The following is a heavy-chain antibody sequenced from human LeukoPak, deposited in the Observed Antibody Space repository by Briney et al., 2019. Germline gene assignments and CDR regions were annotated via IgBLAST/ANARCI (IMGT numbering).Heavy chain of an antibody. Sequence: SETLSLTCAVYGGSFSGHYWSWIRQPPGKGLEWIGEINHSGSTNYNPSLKSRVSISVDTSKNQFSLKLTSVTAADTAVYYCARAPEYGLYYFDYWGQGTLVTVSS. J-gene: IGHJ4*02. V-gene: IGHV4-34*01. CDR3: ARAPEYGLYYFDY. CDR2: INHSGST. CDR1: GGSFSGHY. D-gene: IGHD1-14*01.